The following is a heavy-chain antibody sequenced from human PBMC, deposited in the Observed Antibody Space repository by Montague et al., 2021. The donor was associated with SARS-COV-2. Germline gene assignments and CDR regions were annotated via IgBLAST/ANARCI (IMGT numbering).Heavy chain of an antibody. Sequence: SLSLSWAASGFTFSSYSMNWVRQAPGKGLEWVSSISSSSSYIYYADSVEGRFTISRGNAKNSLYLQMNSLRAEDTAVYYCARDRGGGRYDFWSGYYVQPYDYWGQGTLVTVSS. CDR2: ISSSSSYI. CDR3: ARDRGGGRYDFWSGYYVQPYDY. V-gene: IGHV3-21*01. CDR1: GFTFSSYS. D-gene: IGHD3-3*01. J-gene: IGHJ4*02.